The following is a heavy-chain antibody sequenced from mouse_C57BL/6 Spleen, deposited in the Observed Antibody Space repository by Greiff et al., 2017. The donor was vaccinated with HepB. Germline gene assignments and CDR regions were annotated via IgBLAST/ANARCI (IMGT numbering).Heavy chain of an antibody. Sequence: QVQLQQPGAELVRPGSSVKLSCKASGYTFTSYWMHWVKQRPIQGLEWIGNIDPSDSETHYNQKFKDKATLTVDKSSSTAYMQLSSLTSEDSAVYYCARDVVTGSSYDWYFDVWGTGTTVTVSS. D-gene: IGHD1-1*01. CDR3: ARDVVTGSSYDWYFDV. V-gene: IGHV1-52*01. CDR2: IDPSDSET. J-gene: IGHJ1*03. CDR1: GYTFTSYW.